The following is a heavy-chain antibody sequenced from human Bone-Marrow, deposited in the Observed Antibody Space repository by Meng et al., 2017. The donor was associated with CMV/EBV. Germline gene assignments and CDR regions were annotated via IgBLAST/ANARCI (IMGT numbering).Heavy chain of an antibody. D-gene: IGHD2-2*01. J-gene: IGHJ4*02. Sequence: SGPTLVKPTQTLTLTCSFSGFSLNTFGVRVSWIRQPPGKALEWLAHIDWRDDKFYSTSLKTRLTISKDTSRNQVVLKVTNMGPVDTATYFCARGRDATKNYFDFWGQGNQVTVSS. CDR3: ARGRDATKNYFDF. CDR1: GFSLNTFGVR. CDR2: IDWRDDK. V-gene: IGHV2-70*04.